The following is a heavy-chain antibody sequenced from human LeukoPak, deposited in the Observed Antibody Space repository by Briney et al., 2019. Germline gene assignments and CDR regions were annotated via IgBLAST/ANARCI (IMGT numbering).Heavy chain of an antibody. V-gene: IGHV1-24*01. CDR1: GYTLTELS. Sequence: ASVKVSCKVSGYTLTELSMHWVRQAPGKGLEWMGGFDPEDGETVYAQKFQGRVTMTRDTSTSTVYMELSSLRSEDTAVYYCARDGATNYYYMDVWGKGTTVTVSS. CDR2: FDPEDGET. J-gene: IGHJ6*03. D-gene: IGHD3-16*01. CDR3: ARDGATNYYYMDV.